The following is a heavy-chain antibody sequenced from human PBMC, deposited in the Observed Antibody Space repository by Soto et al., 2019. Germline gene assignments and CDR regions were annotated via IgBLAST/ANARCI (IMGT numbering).Heavy chain of an antibody. CDR1: GFTFSSYA. V-gene: IGHV3-30-3*01. D-gene: IGHD3-10*01. CDR3: ARDLYRYGSGSYYFWLDY. J-gene: IGHJ4*02. Sequence: QVQLVESGGGVVQPGRSLRLSCAASGFTFSSYAMHWVRQAPGKGLEWVAVISYDGSNKYYADSVKGRFTISRDNSKNTXXLQMNSLRAEDTAVYYCARDLYRYGSGSYYFWLDYWGQGTLVTVSS. CDR2: ISYDGSNK.